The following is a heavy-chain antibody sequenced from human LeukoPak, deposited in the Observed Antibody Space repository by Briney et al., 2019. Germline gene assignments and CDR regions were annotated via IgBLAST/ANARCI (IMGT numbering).Heavy chain of an antibody. V-gene: IGHV4-59*08. J-gene: IGHJ4*02. CDR1: GGSISSYY. Sequence: PSETLSLTCTVSGGSISSYYWSWIRQPPGKGLGWIGCIYYSGSTDYNPSLKSRVTISVDTSKNQFSLKLSSVTAADTAVYYCARGPNYPSPSPFDYWGQGTLVTVSS. CDR3: ARGPNYPSPSPFDY. D-gene: IGHD5-24*01. CDR2: IYYSGST.